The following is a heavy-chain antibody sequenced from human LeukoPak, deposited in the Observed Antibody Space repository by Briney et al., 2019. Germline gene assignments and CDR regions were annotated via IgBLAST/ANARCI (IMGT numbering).Heavy chain of an antibody. J-gene: IGHJ4*02. CDR3: AALWNNLFDY. V-gene: IGHV3-30*03. D-gene: IGHD1/OR15-1a*01. CDR2: ISYDGSNK. CDR1: GFTFSSYG. Sequence: GGSLRLSCAAPGFTFSSYGMHWVRQAPGKGLEWVAVISYDGSNKYYADSVKGRFTISRDNSKNTLYLQMNSLRAEDTAVYYCAALWNNLFDYWGQGTLVTVSS.